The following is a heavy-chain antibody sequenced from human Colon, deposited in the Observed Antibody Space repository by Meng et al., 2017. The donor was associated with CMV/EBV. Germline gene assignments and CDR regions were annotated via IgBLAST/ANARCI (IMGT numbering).Heavy chain of an antibody. V-gene: IGHV1-18*01. CDR2: ISGNNANT. J-gene: IGHJ4*02. Sequence: ASVKVSCKASGYTFTRYDISWVRQAPGQGLEWMGWISGNNANTKYAQKFQGKVSMTIDTSTGTAYMELRGLTSDDTAVYYCARHLGTLGYGSGANGNPAIYWGQGTLVTVSS. D-gene: IGHD2-15*01. CDR1: GYTFTRYD. CDR3: ARHLGTLGYGSGANGNPAIY.